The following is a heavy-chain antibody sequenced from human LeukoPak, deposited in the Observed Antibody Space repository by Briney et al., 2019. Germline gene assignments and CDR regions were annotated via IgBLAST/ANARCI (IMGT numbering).Heavy chain of an antibody. V-gene: IGHV3-74*01. CDR2: ISPTGSTT. D-gene: IGHD6-13*01. Sequence: PGGSLRLSCTASGFSFSGHWMHWARHLQGKGLVWVSRISPTGSTTSYADSVKGRFTVSRDNAKNTLYLQVNNLRAEDTAVYYCARGPSSNWSGLDFWGQGTLLTVSS. J-gene: IGHJ4*02. CDR1: GFSFSGHW. CDR3: ARGPSSNWSGLDF.